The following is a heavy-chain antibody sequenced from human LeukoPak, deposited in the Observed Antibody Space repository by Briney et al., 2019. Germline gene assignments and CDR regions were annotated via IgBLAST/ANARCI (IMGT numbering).Heavy chain of an antibody. J-gene: IGHJ4*02. CDR3: AREDGDYELGYFDY. V-gene: IGHV3-66*02. Sequence: GGSLRLSCAASGFTVSSNYMSWVRQAPGKGLEWVSVIHSGGSTYYADSVKGRFTISRDNSKNTLYLQMNSLRAEDTAVYYCAREDGDYELGYFDYWGQGTLVTVSS. D-gene: IGHD4-17*01. CDR1: GFTVSSNY. CDR2: IHSGGST.